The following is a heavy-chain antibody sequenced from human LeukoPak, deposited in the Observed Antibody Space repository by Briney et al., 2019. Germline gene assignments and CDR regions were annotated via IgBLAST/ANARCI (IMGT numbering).Heavy chain of an antibody. Sequence: KPSETLSLTCTVSGGSISSSSYYWGWIRQAPGKGLEWVSYISSSGSTIYYADSVKGRFTISRDNAKNSLYLQMNSLRAEDTAVYYCARYSLPDDIVVVPAAIGLGWFDRWGQGTLVTVSS. CDR2: ISSSGSTI. D-gene: IGHD2-2*02. CDR3: ARYSLPDDIVVVPAAIGLGWFDR. CDR1: GGSISSSSYY. J-gene: IGHJ5*02. V-gene: IGHV3-11*01.